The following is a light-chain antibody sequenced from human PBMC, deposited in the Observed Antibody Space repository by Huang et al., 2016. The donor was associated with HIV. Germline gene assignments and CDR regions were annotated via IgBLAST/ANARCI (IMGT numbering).Light chain of an antibody. V-gene: IGKV3-20*01. CDR1: QSVNSGY. CDR3: QQYGSSPGT. Sequence: EIVLTQSPGTLSLSPGERATLSCRASQSVNSGYLAWYQQKPGQAPRRLIYGASSRATGIPGRFSGSGSGTDVTLTISRLQPEDFAVYFCQQYGSSPGTFGQGTKVEIK. J-gene: IGKJ1*01. CDR2: GAS.